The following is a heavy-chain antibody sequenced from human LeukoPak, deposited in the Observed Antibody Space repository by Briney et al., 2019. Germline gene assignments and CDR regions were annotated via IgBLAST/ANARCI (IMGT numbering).Heavy chain of an antibody. CDR2: IYPSGST. V-gene: IGHV4-4*07. Sequence: PSEPLSLTCTVSGGSIISYYWSWVPQSAGKRVEWIGRIYPSGSTEYNTSLKSRVTMSVDMSKKQFSLKLTSVTAADTAVYYCARLKFYDSTGYTPGYYMDVWGKGTTVTVSS. CDR3: ARLKFYDSTGYTPGYYMDV. CDR1: GGSIISYY. D-gene: IGHD3-22*01. J-gene: IGHJ6*03.